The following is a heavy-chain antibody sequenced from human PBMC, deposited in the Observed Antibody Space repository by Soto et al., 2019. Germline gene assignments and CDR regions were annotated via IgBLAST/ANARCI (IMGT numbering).Heavy chain of an antibody. Sequence: SVKVSCKASGGTFSSYAISWVRQAPGQGLEWMGGIIPIFGTANYAQKFQGRVTITADESTSTAYMELSSLRSEDTAVYYCARDGMLEDGMIVVVPGAFDIWGQGTMVTVSS. J-gene: IGHJ3*02. CDR3: ARDGMLEDGMIVVVPGAFDI. V-gene: IGHV1-69*13. D-gene: IGHD3-22*01. CDR1: GGTFSSYA. CDR2: IIPIFGTA.